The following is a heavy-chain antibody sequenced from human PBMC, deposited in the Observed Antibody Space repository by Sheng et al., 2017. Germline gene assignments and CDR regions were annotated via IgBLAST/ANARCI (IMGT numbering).Heavy chain of an antibody. CDR2: ISSSSSYI. D-gene: IGHD1-26*01. Sequence: EVQLVESGGGLVKPGGSLRLSCAASGFTFSSYSMNWVRQAPGKGLEWVSSISSSSSYIYYADSVKGRFTISRDNAKNSLYLQMNSLRAEDTAVYYCARDRSYQYYFDYWGQGTLVTVSS. CDR1: GFTFSSYS. J-gene: IGHJ4*02. V-gene: IGHV3-21*01. CDR3: ARDRSYQYYFDY.